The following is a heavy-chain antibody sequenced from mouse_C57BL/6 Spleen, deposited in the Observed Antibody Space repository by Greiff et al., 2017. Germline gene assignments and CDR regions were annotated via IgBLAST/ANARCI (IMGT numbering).Heavy chain of an antibody. D-gene: IGHD2-5*01. J-gene: IGHJ3*01. CDR1: GYTFTSYW. CDR2: IDPSDSYT. Sequence: QVQLQQPGAELVKPGASVKLSCKASGYTFTSYWMQWVKQRPGQGLEWIGEIDPSDSYTNYNQKFKGKATLTVDTSSSTAYMQLSSLTSEDSAVYYCARGYSNPAWFAYWGQGTLVTVSA. V-gene: IGHV1-50*01. CDR3: ARGYSNPAWFAY.